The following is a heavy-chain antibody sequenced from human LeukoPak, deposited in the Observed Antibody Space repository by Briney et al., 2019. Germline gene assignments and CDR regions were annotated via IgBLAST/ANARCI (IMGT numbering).Heavy chain of an antibody. Sequence: GGSLRLSCAASGFTFNNYGMHWVRQAPGKGLEWVAVISYDGPNKYYADSVKGRFTISRDNSKNTQYLQMNSLRAEDTAVYYCARDREMATRLHDAFDFWGQGTMVTVSS. V-gene: IGHV3-30*03. CDR3: ARDREMATRLHDAFDF. CDR1: GFTFNNYG. D-gene: IGHD5-24*01. J-gene: IGHJ3*01. CDR2: ISYDGPNK.